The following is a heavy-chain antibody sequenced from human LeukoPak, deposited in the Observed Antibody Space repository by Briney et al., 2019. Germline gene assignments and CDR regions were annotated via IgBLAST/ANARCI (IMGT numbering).Heavy chain of an antibody. CDR3: AKDSKGSAFGGVIVKDFDY. D-gene: IGHD3-16*02. CDR2: ISGSGGST. J-gene: IGHJ4*02. Sequence: PGGSLRLSCAASGFTFSSYAMSWVRQAPGKGLEWVSAISGSGGSTYYADSVKGRFTISRDNSKNTLYLQMNSLRAEDTAVYYCAKDSKGSAFGGVIVKDFDYWGQGTLVTVSS. V-gene: IGHV3-23*01. CDR1: GFTFSSYA.